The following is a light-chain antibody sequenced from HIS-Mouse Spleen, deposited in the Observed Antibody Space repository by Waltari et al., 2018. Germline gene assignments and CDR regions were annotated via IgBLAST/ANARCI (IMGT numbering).Light chain of an antibody. CDR2: EVS. J-gene: IGLJ1*01. CDR3: SSYAGSNNYV. V-gene: IGLV2-8*01. Sequence: QSALTQPPSASGSPGQSVTLSCTGTSSYVGGYHYFPWYQQHPGKAPKRMIYEVSKRPSGVPDRFSGSKSGNTASLTVSGLQAEDEADYYCSSYAGSNNYVFGTGTKVTVL. CDR1: SSYVGGYHY.